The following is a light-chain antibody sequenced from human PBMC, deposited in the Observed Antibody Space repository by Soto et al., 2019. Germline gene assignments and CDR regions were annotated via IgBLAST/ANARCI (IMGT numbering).Light chain of an antibody. CDR2: DAS. Sequence: EIVLTQSPATLSLSPGERATLSCWASQSISSYLAWHQQKPGQAPRLLIYDASNRATGIPARFSGSGSGTDFTLTISSLEPEDFAVYFCQQRSNWPRTFGGGTKVDIK. CDR1: QSISSY. V-gene: IGKV3-11*01. CDR3: QQRSNWPRT. J-gene: IGKJ4*01.